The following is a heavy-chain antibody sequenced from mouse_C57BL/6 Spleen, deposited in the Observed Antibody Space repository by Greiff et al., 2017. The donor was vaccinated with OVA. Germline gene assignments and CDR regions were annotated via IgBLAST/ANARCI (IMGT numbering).Heavy chain of an antibody. Sequence: QVQLQQPGAELVMPGASVKLSCKASGYTFTSYWMNWVKQRPGKGLEWIGEIDPSDSYTNYNQKFKGKSTLTVDKSSTTTYMQLSSLTSEDSAVYYCARLNDYDGYYYAMDYWGQGTSVTVSS. V-gene: IGHV1-69*01. CDR3: ARLNDYDGYYYAMDY. CDR1: GYTFTSYW. D-gene: IGHD2-4*01. CDR2: IDPSDSYT. J-gene: IGHJ4*01.